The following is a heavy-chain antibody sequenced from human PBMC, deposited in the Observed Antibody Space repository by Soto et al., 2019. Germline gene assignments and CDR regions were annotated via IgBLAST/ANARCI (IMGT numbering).Heavy chain of an antibody. D-gene: IGHD3-9*01. V-gene: IGHV4-31*03. Sequence: ASQTLSVTCSVGGESSISGGDYWTLIRQHPGRGLEWIGYIYYSGTTYYNPSLKSRLLMLVDTPNNQFSLNLRSVTAADTATYYCARDITGYSAIDVWGQGTTVTVSS. CDR1: GESSISGGDY. CDR3: ARDITGYSAIDV. J-gene: IGHJ6*02. CDR2: IYYSGTT.